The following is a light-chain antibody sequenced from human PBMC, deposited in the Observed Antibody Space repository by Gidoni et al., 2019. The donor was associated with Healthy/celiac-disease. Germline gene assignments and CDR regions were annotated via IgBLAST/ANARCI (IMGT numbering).Light chain of an antibody. Sequence: QSVLTQPPSVSASPSPRVTISCSGSSSNIGNNAVNWYQQLPGKAPKLLIYYDDLLPSGVSDRFSGSKSGTSASLAISGLQSEDEADYYCAAWDDRLNGVVFGGGTKLTVL. CDR2: YDD. CDR3: AAWDDRLNGVV. CDR1: SSNIGNNA. V-gene: IGLV1-36*01. J-gene: IGLJ2*01.